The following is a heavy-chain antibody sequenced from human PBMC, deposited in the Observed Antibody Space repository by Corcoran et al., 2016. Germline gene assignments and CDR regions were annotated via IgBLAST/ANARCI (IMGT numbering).Heavy chain of an antibody. V-gene: IGHV4-34*01. Sequence: EQQQQWGAGLLKPSETLSLTCAVYGGSFSGYYWSWIRQPPGTGLEWIGEINHSGSTNYNPSLKSRVTISVDTSKNQFSLKLSSVTAADTAVYYCARSSSSGWKPSFDYWGQGTLVTVSS. CDR1: GGSFSGYY. D-gene: IGHD6-19*01. CDR3: ARSSSSGWKPSFDY. CDR2: INHSGST. J-gene: IGHJ4*02.